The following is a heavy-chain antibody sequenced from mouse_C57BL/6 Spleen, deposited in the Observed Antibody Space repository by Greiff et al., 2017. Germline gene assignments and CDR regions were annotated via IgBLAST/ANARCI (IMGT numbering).Heavy chain of an antibody. V-gene: IGHV1-50*01. CDR3: ARRGFFAY. CDR1: GYTFTSYW. CDR2: IDPSDSYT. Sequence: QVQLQQPGAELVKPGASVKLSCKASGYTFTSYWMQWVKQRPGQGLEWIGEIDPSDSYTNYNQKFKGKATLTVDTSSSTAYMPLSSLTSEDSAVYYCARRGFFAYWGQGTLVTVSA. J-gene: IGHJ3*01.